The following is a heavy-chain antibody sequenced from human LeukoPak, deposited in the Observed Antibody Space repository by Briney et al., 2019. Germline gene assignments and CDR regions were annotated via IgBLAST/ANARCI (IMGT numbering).Heavy chain of an antibody. V-gene: IGHV3-13*01. CDR3: ARARSPTLGYFDL. Sequence: HPGGSLRLSCAASGFTFSSYDMHWVRQDTGKGLERVSGIGTAGDTYYLGSVKGRFTISRENAQNSLYLQMNNLRAGDTAVYYCARARSPTLGYFDLWGRGTLVTVSS. D-gene: IGHD3-10*01. J-gene: IGHJ2*01. CDR1: GFTFSSYD. CDR2: IGTAGDT.